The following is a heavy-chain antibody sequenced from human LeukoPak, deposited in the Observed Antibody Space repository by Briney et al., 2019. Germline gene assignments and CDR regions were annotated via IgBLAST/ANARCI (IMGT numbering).Heavy chain of an antibody. CDR2: IIPIFGTA. CDR1: GGTFSSYA. V-gene: IGHV1-69*13. Sequence: SVKVSCKASGGTFSSYAISWVRQAPGQGLEWMGGIIPIFGTANYAQKFQGRVTITADESTSTAYMELSSLRSEDMAVYYCARSLQYYYYYYYMDVWGKGTTVTVSS. J-gene: IGHJ6*03. CDR3: ARSLQYYYYYYYMDV.